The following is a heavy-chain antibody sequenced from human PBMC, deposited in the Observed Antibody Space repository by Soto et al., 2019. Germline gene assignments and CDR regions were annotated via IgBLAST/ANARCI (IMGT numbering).Heavy chain of an antibody. Sequence: QVQLVESGGGVVQPGRSLRLSCAASGFTFSSYAMHWVRQAPGKGLEWVAVISYDGSNKYYADSVKGRFTISRDNSKNTLYLQMNSLRAEDTAVYYCARSAVTPYLDYGGQGTLVTVSS. CDR1: GFTFSSYA. D-gene: IGHD4-17*01. CDR3: ARSAVTPYLDY. V-gene: IGHV3-30-3*01. J-gene: IGHJ4*02. CDR2: ISYDGSNK.